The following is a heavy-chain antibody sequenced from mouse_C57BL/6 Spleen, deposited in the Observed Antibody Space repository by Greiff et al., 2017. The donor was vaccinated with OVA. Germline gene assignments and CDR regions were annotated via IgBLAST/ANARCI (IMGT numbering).Heavy chain of an antibody. CDR2: IDPESGGT. J-gene: IGHJ2*01. V-gene: IGHV1-15*01. CDR3: TRFPRVLSDY. D-gene: IGHD3-3*01. CDR1: GYTFTGYE. Sequence: VQRVESGAELVRPGASVTLSCKASGYTFTGYEMHWVKQTPGQGLEWIGAIDPESGGTNYNQKFKGKAILTEDKSSSTAYMELRSLTSEDSAVYYCTRFPRVLSDYWGQGTTLTVSS.